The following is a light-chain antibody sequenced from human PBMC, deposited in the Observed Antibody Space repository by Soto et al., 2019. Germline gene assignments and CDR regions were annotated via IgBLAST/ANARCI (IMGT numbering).Light chain of an antibody. V-gene: IGLV2-14*01. Sequence: QSALTQPASVSGSPGQSITISCTGTSSDVGGYNYVSWYQQHPGKAPKLMIYEVSNRPSGVSNRFSGSKSGNTASLTISVLQAEDEADYYCSSYTSSSIPYVFGTGTKLTVL. J-gene: IGLJ1*01. CDR1: SSDVGGYNY. CDR3: SSYTSSSIPYV. CDR2: EVS.